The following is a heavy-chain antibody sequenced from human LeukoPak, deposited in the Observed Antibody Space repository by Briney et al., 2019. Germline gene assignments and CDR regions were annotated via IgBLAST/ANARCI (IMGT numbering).Heavy chain of an antibody. V-gene: IGHV4-34*01. CDR3: ARGRYYYDSSGYYLRPGYFDY. D-gene: IGHD3-22*01. CDR2: INHRGST. CDR1: GGSFSGYY. J-gene: IGHJ4*02. Sequence: SETLSLTCAVYGGSFSGYYWSWIRQPPGKGLEWIGEINHRGSTNYNPSLKSRVTISVDTSKNQFSLKLSSVTAADTAVYYCARGRYYYDSSGYYLRPGYFDYWGQGTLVTVSS.